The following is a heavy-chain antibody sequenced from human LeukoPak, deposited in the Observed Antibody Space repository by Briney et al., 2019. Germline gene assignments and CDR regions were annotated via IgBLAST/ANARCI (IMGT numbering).Heavy chain of an antibody. CDR3: ARAYCTNGVCCSFDY. J-gene: IGHJ4*02. CDR2: INHSGST. Sequence: SETLSLTCAVYGGSFSGYYWSWIRQPPGKGLEWIGEINHSGSTSYNPSLKSRVTISVDTSKNQFSLKLSSVTAADTAVYYCARAYCTNGVCCSFDYWGQGTLVTVSS. CDR1: GGSFSGYY. D-gene: IGHD2-8*01. V-gene: IGHV4-34*01.